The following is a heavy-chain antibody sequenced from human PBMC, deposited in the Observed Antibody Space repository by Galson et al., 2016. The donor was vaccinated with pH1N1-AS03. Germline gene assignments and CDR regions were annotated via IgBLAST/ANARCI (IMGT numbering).Heavy chain of an antibody. CDR2: ISSSSRFI. CDR3: ARDGGYSSGWIDF. D-gene: IGHD3-22*01. V-gene: IGHV3-21*01. CDR1: GFTFSTYT. J-gene: IGHJ4*02. Sequence: SLRLSCAASGFTFSTYTMNWVRQAPGKGLEWVAYISSSSRFIYYADEVQGRFTISKDSPKNSVYLHMNGLRADDTAVYYCARDGGYSSGWIDFWGQGTLVSVSS.